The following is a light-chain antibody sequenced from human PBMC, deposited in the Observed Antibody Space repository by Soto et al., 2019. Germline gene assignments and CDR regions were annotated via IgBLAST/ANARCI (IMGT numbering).Light chain of an antibody. Sequence: QSVLTQPASVSGAPGQTVSISCTGTTSNIGAGYDVYWYRHLPGTAPTLLISDNTNRPSGVPDRFSGSKSGTSASLSISGLQSEGEADYYCQSYDNSLRAYVFGPGTKVTVL. CDR1: TSNIGAGYD. CDR2: DNT. J-gene: IGLJ1*01. V-gene: IGLV1-40*01. CDR3: QSYDNSLRAYV.